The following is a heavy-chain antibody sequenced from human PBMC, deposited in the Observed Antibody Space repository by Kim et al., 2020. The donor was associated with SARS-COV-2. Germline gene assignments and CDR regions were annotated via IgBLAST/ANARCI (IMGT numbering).Heavy chain of an antibody. D-gene: IGHD6-25*01. CDR3: AREGSGSQDFDY. J-gene: IGHJ4*02. Sequence: DYAVSVKSRIAINPETSKSQFSLHLNSVTPEDTALYYCAREGSGSQDFDYWGQGTLVTVSS. V-gene: IGHV6-1*01.